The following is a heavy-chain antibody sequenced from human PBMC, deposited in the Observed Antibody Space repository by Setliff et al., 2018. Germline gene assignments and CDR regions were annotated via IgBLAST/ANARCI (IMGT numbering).Heavy chain of an antibody. CDR1: GDSISSGFYY. CDR2: IDRFGNT. D-gene: IGHD3-3*01. J-gene: IGHJ6*03. V-gene: IGHV4-39*01. CDR3: ARMSGFLYMDV. Sequence: PSETLSLTCTVSGDSISSGFYYWGWIRQPPGKGLEWIGRIDRFGNTYSNSSLKSRLTISVDTSKNQFFLKLTSVTAADTAVYYCARMSGFLYMDVWGKGTTVTVSS.